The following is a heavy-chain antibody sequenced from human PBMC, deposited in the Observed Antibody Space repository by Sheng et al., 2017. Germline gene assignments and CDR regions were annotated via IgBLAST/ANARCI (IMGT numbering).Heavy chain of an antibody. Sequence: QVQLQQWGAGLLKPSETLSLTCAVYGGSFSGYYWSWIRQPPGKGLEWIGEINHSGSTNYNPSLKSRVTISVDTSKNQFSLKLSSVTAADTAVYYCATFRRGQPTAMATPADYWGQGTLVTVSS. CDR2: INHSGST. V-gene: IGHV4-34*01. D-gene: IGHD5-18*01. CDR1: GGSFSGYY. CDR3: ATFRRGQPTAMATPADY. J-gene: IGHJ4*02.